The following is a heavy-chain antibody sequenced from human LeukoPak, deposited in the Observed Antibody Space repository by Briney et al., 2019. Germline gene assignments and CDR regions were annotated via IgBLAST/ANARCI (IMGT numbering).Heavy chain of an antibody. CDR1: GFTFSSYS. Sequence: PGGSLRLSCAASGFTFSSYSMNWVRQAPGKGLEWVSSISSSSSYIYYADSVKGRFTISRDNAKNSLYLQMNSLRAEDTAVYYCARGYYGSGSYLHYYYYYMDVWGKGTTVTVSS. J-gene: IGHJ6*03. V-gene: IGHV3-21*01. CDR3: ARGYYGSGSYLHYYYYYMDV. CDR2: ISSSSSYI. D-gene: IGHD3-10*01.